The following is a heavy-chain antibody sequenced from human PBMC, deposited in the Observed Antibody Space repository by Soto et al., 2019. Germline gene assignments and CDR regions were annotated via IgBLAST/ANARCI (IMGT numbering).Heavy chain of an antibody. D-gene: IGHD3-10*01. J-gene: IGHJ6*02. V-gene: IGHV4-59*01. Sequence: SETLSLICTVSGGSISSYYWSWIRQPPGKGLEWIGYIYYSGSTNYNPSLKSRVTISVDTSKNQFSLKLSSVTAADTAVYYCARVPLYYYGVRGVPPTKYGMDVWGQGTTVTVSS. CDR3: ARVPLYYYGVRGVPPTKYGMDV. CDR2: IYYSGST. CDR1: GGSISSYY.